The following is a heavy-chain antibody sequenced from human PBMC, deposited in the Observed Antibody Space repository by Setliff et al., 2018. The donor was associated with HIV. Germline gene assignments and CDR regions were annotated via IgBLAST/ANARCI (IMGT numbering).Heavy chain of an antibody. J-gene: IGHJ6*02. CDR1: GYTFTSYA. Sequence: ASVKVSCKASGYTFTSYAMHWVRQAPGQRLEWMGWINAGNGNTKYSQKFQGRVTITRDTSASTAYMELSSLRSEDTAVYYCARLNRWSIAVAGTHLYYYGTDVWGQGTTVTVSS. V-gene: IGHV1-3*01. D-gene: IGHD6-19*01. CDR3: ARLNRWSIAVAGTHLYYYGTDV. CDR2: INAGNGNT.